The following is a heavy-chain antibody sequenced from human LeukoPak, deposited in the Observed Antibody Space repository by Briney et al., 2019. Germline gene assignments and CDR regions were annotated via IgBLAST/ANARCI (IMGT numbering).Heavy chain of an antibody. J-gene: IGHJ4*02. CDR2: ISGSGGST. CDR1: GLTFRSYA. CDR3: AKDSGVDYYDSSGHNFDY. V-gene: IGHV3-23*01. D-gene: IGHD3-22*01. Sequence: GGSLRFSCAASGLTFRSYAMNWVRQAPGKGLEWVSAISGSGGSTYYADSVKGRFTISRDNSKNTLYLQMHSLRAEDTAVYYCAKDSGVDYYDSSGHNFDYWGQGTLVTVSS.